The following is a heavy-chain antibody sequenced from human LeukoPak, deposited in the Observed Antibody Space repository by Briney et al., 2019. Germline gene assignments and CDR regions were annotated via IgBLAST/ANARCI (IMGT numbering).Heavy chain of an antibody. J-gene: IGHJ4*02. V-gene: IGHV3-7*01. CDR1: GFTFSSYW. Sequence: GGSLRLSCAASGFTFSSYWMSWVRQAPGKGLEWVANIKQDGSEKYYVDSVKGRFTISRDNAKNSLYLQMNSLRAEDTAVYYCARVKGYYDSSGYYDYWGQGTLSPSPQ. D-gene: IGHD3-22*01. CDR2: IKQDGSEK. CDR3: ARVKGYYDSSGYYDY.